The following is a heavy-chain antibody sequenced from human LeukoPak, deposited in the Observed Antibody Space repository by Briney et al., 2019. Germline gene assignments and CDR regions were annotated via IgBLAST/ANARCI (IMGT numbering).Heavy chain of an antibody. CDR2: INPNSGGT. Sequence: ASVEVSCKASGYTFTGYYMHWVRQAPGQGLEWMGRINPNSGGTNYAQKFQGRVTMTRDTSISTAYMELSRLRSDDTAVYYCARALYDYVWGNDAFDIWGQGTMVTVSS. CDR1: GYTFTGYY. D-gene: IGHD3-16*01. CDR3: ARALYDYVWGNDAFDI. J-gene: IGHJ3*02. V-gene: IGHV1-2*06.